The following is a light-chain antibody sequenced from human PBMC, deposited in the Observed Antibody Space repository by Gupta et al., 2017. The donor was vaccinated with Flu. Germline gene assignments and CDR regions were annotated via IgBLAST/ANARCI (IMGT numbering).Light chain of an antibody. V-gene: IGKV4-1*01. CDR3: QQDYSTPLG. Sequence: DIVMTQSPDSLAVSLGERATINCKSSQSVLYSSNNKNYLAWYQQKPGQPPKLLIYWASTRESGVPDRFSGSGSGTDFTLTISNLQAEDVAVYYCQQDYSTPLGFGQGTKVEIK. CDR1: QSVLYSSNNKNY. J-gene: IGKJ1*01. CDR2: WAS.